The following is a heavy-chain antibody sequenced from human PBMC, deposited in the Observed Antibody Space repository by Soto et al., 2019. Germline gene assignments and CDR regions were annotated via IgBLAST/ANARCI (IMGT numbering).Heavy chain of an antibody. CDR3: TGAGASDWNYVSTAS. CDR2: ISAKRGNT. J-gene: IGHJ4*02. D-gene: IGHD1-7*01. V-gene: IGHV1-18*04. CDR1: GYTFTTSG. Sequence: QLVQSGAEVKKPGASVKVSCKASGYTFTTSGFNWVRQAPGQGLEWMGWISAKRGNTNYAQKLQGRVTMTTDTSSSTVYMELKSRTSDDAAIYYCTGAGASDWNYVSTASWGQGTLVTVSS.